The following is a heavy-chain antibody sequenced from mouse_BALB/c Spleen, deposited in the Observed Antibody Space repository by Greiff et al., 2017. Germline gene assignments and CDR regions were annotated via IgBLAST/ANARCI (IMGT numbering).Heavy chain of an antibody. CDR1: GFAFSSYD. CDR2: ISSGGGST. V-gene: IGHV5-12-1*01. J-gene: IGHJ4*01. D-gene: IGHD2-14*01. CDR3: ARHGYYRYDEKGAMDY. Sequence: EVMLVESGGGLVKPGGSLKLSCAASGFAFSSYDMSWVRQTPEKRLEWVAYISSGGGSTYYPDTVKGRFTISRDNAKNTLYLQMSSLKSEDTAMYYCARHGYYRYDEKGAMDYWGQGTSVTVSS.